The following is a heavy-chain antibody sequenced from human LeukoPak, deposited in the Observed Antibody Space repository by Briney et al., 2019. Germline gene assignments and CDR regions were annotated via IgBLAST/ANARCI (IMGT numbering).Heavy chain of an antibody. V-gene: IGHV3-23*01. D-gene: IGHD3-10*01. Sequence: GGSLRLSCAASGFTVSSNYMSWVRQAPGKGLEWVSAISGSGGSTYYADSVKGRFTISRDNSKNTLYLQMNSLRAEDTAVYYCAKDFMVRGVIPHNFDYWGQGTLVTVSS. CDR1: GFTVSSNY. CDR3: AKDFMVRGVIPHNFDY. J-gene: IGHJ4*02. CDR2: ISGSGGST.